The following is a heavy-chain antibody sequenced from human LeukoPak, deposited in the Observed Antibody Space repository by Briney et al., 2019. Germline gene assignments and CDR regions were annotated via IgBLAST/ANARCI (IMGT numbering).Heavy chain of an antibody. V-gene: IGHV4-34*01. CDR1: GGSFSGYY. Sequence: SETLSLTCAVYGGSFSGYYWSWIRQPPGKGLEWIGEINHSGSTNYNPPLKSRVTISVDTSENQFSLKLRSVTAADTAVYYCAKVASETYSYYYMDVWGKGTTVTISS. CDR3: AKVASETYSYYYMDV. J-gene: IGHJ6*03. D-gene: IGHD2-15*01. CDR2: INHSGST.